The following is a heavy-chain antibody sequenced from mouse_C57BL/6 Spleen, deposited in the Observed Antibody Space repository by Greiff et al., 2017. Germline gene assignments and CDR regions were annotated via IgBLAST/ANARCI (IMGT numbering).Heavy chain of an antibody. CDR1: GFTFNTYA. V-gene: IGHV10-3*01. CDR3: VREGDYRGNYFDY. D-gene: IGHD2-4*01. J-gene: IGHJ2*01. CDR2: IRSKISNYAT. Sequence: EVKLVESGGGLVQPKGSLKLSCAASGFTFNTYAMHWVRQAPGKGLEWVARIRSKISNYATYYADSVKDRFTISRDDSQSMLYLQMNNLKTEDTAMYYCVREGDYRGNYFDYWGQGTTLTVSS.